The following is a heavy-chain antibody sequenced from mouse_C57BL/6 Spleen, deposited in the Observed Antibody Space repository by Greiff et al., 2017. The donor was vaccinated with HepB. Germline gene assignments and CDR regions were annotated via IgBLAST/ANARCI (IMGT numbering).Heavy chain of an antibody. CDR3: TRWSGYDGDYYAMDY. V-gene: IGHV1-5*01. J-gene: IGHJ4*01. D-gene: IGHD2-2*01. CDR2: IYPGNSDT. CDR1: GYTFTSYW. Sequence: DVQLQESGTVLARPGASVKMSCKTSGYTFTSYWMHWVKQRPGQGLEWIGAIYPGNSDTSYNQKFKGKAKLTAVTSASTAYMELSSLTNEDSAVYYCTRWSGYDGDYYAMDYWGQGTSVTVSS.